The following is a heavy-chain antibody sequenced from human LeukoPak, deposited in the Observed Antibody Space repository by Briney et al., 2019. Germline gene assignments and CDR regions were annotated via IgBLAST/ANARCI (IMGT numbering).Heavy chain of an antibody. CDR2: IDPDDSYT. Sequence: GESLNISYKGSGYSFTSHWISWVRQMPGKGLEWMGNIDPDDSYTNYSPSFQGHVTISADKSITTAYLQWSSLKASDTAMYYCARLQLGYRSGGNCPPDYRGQGTLVTVSS. D-gene: IGHD2-15*01. CDR1: GYSFTSHW. J-gene: IGHJ4*02. V-gene: IGHV5-10-1*01. CDR3: ARLQLGYRSGGNCPPDY.